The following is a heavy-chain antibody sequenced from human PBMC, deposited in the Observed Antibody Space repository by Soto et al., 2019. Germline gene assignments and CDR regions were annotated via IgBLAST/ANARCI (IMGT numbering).Heavy chain of an antibody. Sequence: SETLSLTCTVSGGSISSSSYYWGWIRQPPGKGLEWIGSIYYSGSTYYNPSLKSRVTISVDTSKNQFSLKLSSVTAADTAVYYCARQLGGPPDYWGQGTLVTAPQ. CDR1: GGSISSSSYY. V-gene: IGHV4-39*01. CDR2: IYYSGST. CDR3: ARQLGGPPDY. D-gene: IGHD1-26*01. J-gene: IGHJ4*02.